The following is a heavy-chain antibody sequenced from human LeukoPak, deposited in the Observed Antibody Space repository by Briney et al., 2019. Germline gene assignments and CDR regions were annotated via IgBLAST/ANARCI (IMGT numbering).Heavy chain of an antibody. Sequence: SETLSLTCAVYGGSFSGYYWSWIRQPPGKGLEWIGEINHSGSTNYNPSLKSRVTISVDTSKNQFSLKLSSVTAADTAVYYCARGSTLTNYYYWFDPWGQGTLVTVSS. D-gene: IGHD1-26*01. J-gene: IGHJ5*02. CDR3: ARGSTLTNYYYWFDP. CDR1: GGSFSGYY. CDR2: INHSGST. V-gene: IGHV4-34*01.